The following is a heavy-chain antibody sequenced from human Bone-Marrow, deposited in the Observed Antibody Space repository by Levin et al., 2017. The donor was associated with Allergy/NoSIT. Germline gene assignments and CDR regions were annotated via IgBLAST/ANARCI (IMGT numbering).Heavy chain of an antibody. CDR3: ARTLSYCSDGICYGGRGTYYYYHMDV. J-gene: IGHJ6*03. D-gene: IGHD2-15*01. V-gene: IGHV5-51*01. CDR2: IYPGDSET. Sequence: GESLKISCEASGYNFGTSWIGWLRQKPDKGLEWMGIIYPGDSETRYSPSFQGQVTISVDKSINTAYLQWSSLQASDTATYYCARTLSYCSDGICYGGRGTYYYYHMDVWGTGTTVTV. CDR1: GYNFGTSW.